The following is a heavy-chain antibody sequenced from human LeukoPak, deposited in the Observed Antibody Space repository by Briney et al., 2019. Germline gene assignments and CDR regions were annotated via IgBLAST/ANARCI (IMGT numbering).Heavy chain of an antibody. CDR3: ATIGVRESYWYFSR. CDR2: VTPSSGWR. CDR1: GDTFNDYH. Sequence: ASVKDSCKAFGDTFNDYHVHWVRQAPGLGAQGREWMGWVTPSSGWRRYSQRFQGRVAMTSDTSTNTVYMELTRLTSDDTGIYFCATIGVRESYWYFSRWGQGSLVTVSS. J-gene: IGHJ4*02. D-gene: IGHD1-26*01. V-gene: IGHV1-2*02.